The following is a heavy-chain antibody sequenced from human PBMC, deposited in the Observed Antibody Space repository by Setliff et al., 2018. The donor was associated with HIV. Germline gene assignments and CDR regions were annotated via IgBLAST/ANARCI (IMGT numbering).Heavy chain of an antibody. CDR3: ARHVGYSSSSLDY. CDR1: GVSISAYY. CDR2: IYFSGST. D-gene: IGHD6-6*01. Sequence: PSETLSLTCTVSGVSISAYYWNWIRQSPGKGLEWIGYIYFSGSTNYNPSLKSRVTISVDTSKNQFSLKLSSVTAADTAVYYCARHVGYSSSSLDYWGQGTLVTVSS. V-gene: IGHV4-59*08. J-gene: IGHJ4*02.